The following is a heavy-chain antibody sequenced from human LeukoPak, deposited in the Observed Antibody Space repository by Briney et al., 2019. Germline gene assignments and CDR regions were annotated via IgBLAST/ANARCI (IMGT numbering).Heavy chain of an antibody. D-gene: IGHD3-10*01. J-gene: IGHJ5*02. V-gene: IGHV3-48*03. CDR1: GFTFSSYE. Sequence: PGGSLRLSCAASGFTFSSYEVNWVRQAPGKGLEWVSYISSSGSTIYYADSVKGRFTISRDNAKNSLYLQMNSLRAEDTAVYYCARGSMWFGELGPFDPWGQGTLVTVSS. CDR2: ISSSGSTI. CDR3: ARGSMWFGELGPFDP.